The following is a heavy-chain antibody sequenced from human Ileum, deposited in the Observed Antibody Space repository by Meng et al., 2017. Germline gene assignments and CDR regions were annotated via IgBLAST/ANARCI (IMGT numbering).Heavy chain of an antibody. D-gene: IGHD3-22*01. CDR2: ISGSGGST. V-gene: IGHV3-23*01. CDR3: EKDREVTMIVVVRGGAFDI. CDR1: GFTFSSYA. Sequence: GESLKISCAASGFTFSSYAMSWVRQAPGKGLEWVSAISGSGGSTYYADSVKGRFTISRDNSKNTLYLQMNSLRAEDTAVYYCEKDREVTMIVVVRGGAFDIWGQGTMVTVSS. J-gene: IGHJ3*02.